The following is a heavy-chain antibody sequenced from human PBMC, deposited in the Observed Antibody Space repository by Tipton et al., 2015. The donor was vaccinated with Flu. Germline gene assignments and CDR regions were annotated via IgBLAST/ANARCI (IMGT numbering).Heavy chain of an antibody. Sequence: QLVQSGAEVKKPGASVKVSCKASGYTFTSYDINWVRQATGQGLEWMGWMNPNSGNTGYAQKLQGRVTMTRNTSISTAYMELSSLRSEDTAVYYCARGLKWFGELLSCLGYWGQGTLVTVSS. CDR3: ARGLKWFGELLSCLGY. J-gene: IGHJ4*02. CDR1: GYTFTSYD. V-gene: IGHV1-8*01. D-gene: IGHD3-10*01. CDR2: MNPNSGNT.